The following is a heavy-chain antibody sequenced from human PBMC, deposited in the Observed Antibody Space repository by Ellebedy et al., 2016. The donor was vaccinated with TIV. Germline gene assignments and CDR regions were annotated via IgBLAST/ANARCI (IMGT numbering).Heavy chain of an antibody. CDR1: GGSISSSSYY. CDR3: ARRRVVATIITDYFDY. D-gene: IGHD5-12*01. Sequence: MPSETLSLTCTVSGGSISSSSYYWGWIRQPPGTGLEWIGNIYFSGSTYYNPSLKSRVSISVDTSKNQFSLKLSSVTAADTAVYYCARRRVVATIITDYFDYWGQGTLVTVSS. CDR2: IYFSGST. V-gene: IGHV4-39*01. J-gene: IGHJ4*02.